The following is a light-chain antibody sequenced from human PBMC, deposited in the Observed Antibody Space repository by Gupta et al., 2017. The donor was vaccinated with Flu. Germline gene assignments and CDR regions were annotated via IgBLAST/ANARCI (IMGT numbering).Light chain of an antibody. V-gene: IGKV3-15*01. J-gene: IGKJ3*01. CDR2: GAS. CDR1: QSVSSN. Sequence: PATLSVSPGERATLACRASQSVSSNLAWYQQKPGQAPRLLIYGASTRATGIPARFSGSGSGTEFTLTISSLQSEDFAVYYCQQYNNWPFTFGPGTKVDIK. CDR3: QQYNNWPFT.